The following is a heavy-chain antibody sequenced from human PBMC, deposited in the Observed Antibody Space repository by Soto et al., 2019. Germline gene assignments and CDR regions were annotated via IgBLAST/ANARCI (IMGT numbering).Heavy chain of an antibody. CDR3: AREPENYDILTGYYSDDVRWLDP. J-gene: IGHJ5*02. V-gene: IGHV6-1*01. CDR1: GDSVSSNSAA. Sequence: PSQTLSLTCAISGDSVSSNSAAWNWIRQSPSRGLEWLGRTYYRSKWYNDYAVSVKSRITINPDTSKNQFSLQLNSVTPEDTAVYYCAREPENYDILTGYYSDDVRWLDPWGQGPL. D-gene: IGHD3-9*01. CDR2: TYYRSKWYN.